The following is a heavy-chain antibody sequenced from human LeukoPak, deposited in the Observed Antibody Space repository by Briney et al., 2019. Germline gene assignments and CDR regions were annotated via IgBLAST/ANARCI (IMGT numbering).Heavy chain of an antibody. J-gene: IGHJ4*02. CDR2: ISYSGNT. CDR1: GGSISSGYY. Sequence: PETLSLTCTVSGGSISSGYYWGWIRQPPGKGLEWIGSISYSGNTYYNPSLKSRVTISVDTSKNQFSLKLSSVTAADTAVYYCARGRYTYGNAFDYWGQGTLVTVSS. V-gene: IGHV4-39*07. CDR3: ARGRYTYGNAFDY. D-gene: IGHD5-18*01.